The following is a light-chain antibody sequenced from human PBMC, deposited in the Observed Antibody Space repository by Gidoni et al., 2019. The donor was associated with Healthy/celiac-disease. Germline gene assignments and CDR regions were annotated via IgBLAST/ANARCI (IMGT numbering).Light chain of an antibody. CDR1: QSVSSSY. V-gene: IGKV3-20*01. J-gene: IGKJ1*01. CDR2: GAT. CDR3: QRYGSSPQT. Sequence: ETVLMQSPRTLSSPPGERATLSCRASQSVSSSYLAWYQQKPGQAPRLLVYGATSSATGIPDRFSGSGSETDFTLTISVLEPEDFAVYYCQRYGSSPQTFGQGTKVEIK.